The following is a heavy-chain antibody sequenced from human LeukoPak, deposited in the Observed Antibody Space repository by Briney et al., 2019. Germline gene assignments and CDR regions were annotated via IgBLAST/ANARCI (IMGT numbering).Heavy chain of an antibody. D-gene: IGHD6-19*01. V-gene: IGHV1-2*04. CDR1: GYTFTGYY. CDR2: TNPNSGGT. J-gene: IGHJ4*02. Sequence: ASMKVSCKASGYTFTGYYMHWVRQAPGQGLEWMGWTNPNSGGTNYAQKFQGWVTMTRDTSISTACMELSRLRSDDTAVYYCARGGYSSGWSVFDYWGQGTLVTVSS. CDR3: ARGGYSSGWSVFDY.